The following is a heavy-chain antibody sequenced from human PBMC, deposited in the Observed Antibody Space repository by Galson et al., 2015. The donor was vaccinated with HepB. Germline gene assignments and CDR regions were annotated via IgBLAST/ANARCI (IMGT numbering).Heavy chain of an antibody. D-gene: IGHD6-19*01. CDR1: GFTFSSYG. Sequence: SLRLSCAASGFTFSSYGMHWVRQAPGKGLEWVAVISYDGSNKYYADSVKGRFTISRDNSKNTLYLQMNSLRAEDTAVYYCAKDVWLWLYYFDYWGQGTLVTVSS. J-gene: IGHJ4*02. CDR2: ISYDGSNK. V-gene: IGHV3-30*18. CDR3: AKDVWLWLYYFDY.